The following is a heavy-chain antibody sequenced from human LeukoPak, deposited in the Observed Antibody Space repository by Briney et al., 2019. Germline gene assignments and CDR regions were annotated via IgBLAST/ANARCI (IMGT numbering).Heavy chain of an antibody. CDR3: ARDSALAQAVMFDY. Sequence: PSETLSLACTVSGYSISSGYCWGWIRQPPGKGLEWTGSLDHSGSTYYNPSLKSRITISVDTSKNQFSLKLSSVTAADTAVYYCARDSALAQAVMFDYWGQGTLATVSS. J-gene: IGHJ4*02. CDR2: LDHSGST. CDR1: GYSISSGYC. V-gene: IGHV4-38-2*02. D-gene: IGHD6-19*01.